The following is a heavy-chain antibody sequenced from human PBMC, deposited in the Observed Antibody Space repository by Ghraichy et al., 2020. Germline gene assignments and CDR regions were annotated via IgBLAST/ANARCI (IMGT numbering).Heavy chain of an antibody. CDR3: ARVPNTGAFDY. CDR1: GYTFTGYY. D-gene: IGHD1-14*01. Sequence: ASVKVSCKASGYTFTGYYIHWVRQAPGQGLKCMGWINPNSGVTKYAQMFEGRVTMTRDTSISTAYIELSSLRSDDTAVYFCARVPNTGAFDYWGQGTLVTVSS. V-gene: IGHV1-2*02. CDR2: INPNSGVT. J-gene: IGHJ4*02.